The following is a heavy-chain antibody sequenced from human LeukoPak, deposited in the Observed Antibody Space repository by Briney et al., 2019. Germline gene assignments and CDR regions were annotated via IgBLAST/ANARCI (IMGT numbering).Heavy chain of an antibody. J-gene: IGHJ3*02. V-gene: IGHV3-13*01. CDR3: ARAHVAAGLAFDI. CDR1: GFTFSGYD. Sequence: GGSLRLSCAASGFTFSGYDMHWLRQPTGKGLEWVSGIGIPGDTYYPGSVKGRFTISRENAKSSFYLQMNSLRAEDTAVYYCARAHVAAGLAFDIWGQGTMVTVSS. D-gene: IGHD6-25*01. CDR2: IGIPGDT.